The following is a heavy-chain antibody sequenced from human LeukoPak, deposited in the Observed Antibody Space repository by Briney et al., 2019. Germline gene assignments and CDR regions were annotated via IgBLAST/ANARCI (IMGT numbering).Heavy chain of an antibody. D-gene: IGHD2-15*01. CDR3: ARGSSGGSCYFDY. Sequence: PSETLSLTCAVYGGSFSGYYWSWIRQPPGKGLEWIGEINHSGSTNYNPSLKSRVTISVDTSKNQFSLKLSSVTAADTAVYYCARGSSGGSCYFDYWGQGTLVTASS. V-gene: IGHV4-34*01. CDR1: GGSFSGYY. J-gene: IGHJ4*02. CDR2: INHSGST.